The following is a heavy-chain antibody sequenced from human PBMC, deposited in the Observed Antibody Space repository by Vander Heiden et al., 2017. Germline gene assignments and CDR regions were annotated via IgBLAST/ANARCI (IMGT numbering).Heavy chain of an antibody. CDR2: VSADGGTT. Sequence: EAQLFEWVGDIVQSGGFLILPCAAPGFTFSSFVMSWVRQAPGKGLEWVSSVSADGGTTYYADSVKGRFTISRDNSKNRLYLDVNSLGAEDTAVYFAASGSYYGMDVWGRGTTVSVSS. CDR1: GFTFSSFV. D-gene: IGHD5-12*01. J-gene: IGHJ6*02. CDR3: ASGSYYGMDV. V-gene: IGHV3-23*01.